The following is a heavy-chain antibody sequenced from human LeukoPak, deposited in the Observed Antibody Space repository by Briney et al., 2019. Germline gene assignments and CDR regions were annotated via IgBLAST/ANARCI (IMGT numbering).Heavy chain of an antibody. Sequence: GGSLRLSCAASGFTVSSNYMSWVRQAPGKGLEWVSSISSSSTYIYYADSLKGRFTISRDNAKNSLYLQMNSLRAEDTAVYYCARRVASANDAFDIWGQGTMVTVSS. D-gene: IGHD6-13*01. CDR2: ISSSSTYI. CDR1: GFTVSSNY. V-gene: IGHV3-21*01. CDR3: ARRVASANDAFDI. J-gene: IGHJ3*02.